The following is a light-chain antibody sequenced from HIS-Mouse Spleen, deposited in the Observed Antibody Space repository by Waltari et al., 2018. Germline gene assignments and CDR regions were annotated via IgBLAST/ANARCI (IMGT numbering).Light chain of an antibody. V-gene: IGLV2-11*01. CDR2: DVS. Sequence: QSALTQPRSVSGSPGQSVTISCTGTSSHVGGYNYASRYQQHPGKAPKLMIYDVSKRPSGVPDRFSGSKSGNTASLTISGLQAEDEADYYCCSYAGSYTLVFGGGTKLTVL. J-gene: IGLJ2*01. CDR3: CSYAGSYTLV. CDR1: SSHVGGYNY.